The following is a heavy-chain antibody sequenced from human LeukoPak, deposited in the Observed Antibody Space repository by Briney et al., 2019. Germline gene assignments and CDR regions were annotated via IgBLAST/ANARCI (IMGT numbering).Heavy chain of an antibody. Sequence: ASVKVSCKASGYTFTSYDINWVRQATGQGLEWMGIINPSGGSTNYAQKFQGRVTMTRDMSTSTVYMDLSSLRSEDTAVYYCARDVSLPLDSRFDYWGQGTLVTVSS. CDR2: INPSGGST. CDR1: GYTFTSYD. D-gene: IGHD3-22*01. CDR3: ARDVSLPLDSRFDY. J-gene: IGHJ4*02. V-gene: IGHV1-46*01.